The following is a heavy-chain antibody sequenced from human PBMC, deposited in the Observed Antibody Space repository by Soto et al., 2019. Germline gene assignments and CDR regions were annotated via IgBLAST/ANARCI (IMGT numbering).Heavy chain of an antibody. CDR2: IYHSGST. CDR3: ARHVAQNSYYYYYGMDV. V-gene: IGHV4-39*01. D-gene: IGHD1-7*01. CDR1: GGSISSTSYN. Sequence: QLLLQESGPGLVKPSETVSLTCTVSGGSISSTSYNWGWIRQPPGKGLESIGIIYHSGSTYYNPSLKSRVTISVDTSKNQFSLKLSSVTAADTAVYFCARHVAQNSYYYYYGMDVWGPGTTVTVSS. J-gene: IGHJ6*02.